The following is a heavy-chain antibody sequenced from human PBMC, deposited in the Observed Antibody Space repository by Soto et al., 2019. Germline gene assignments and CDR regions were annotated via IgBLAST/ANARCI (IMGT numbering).Heavy chain of an antibody. CDR3: ARDGGDGYCSGGSCYSHGMDV. D-gene: IGHD2-15*01. CDR2: IGTAGDT. J-gene: IGHJ6*02. CDR1: GFTFSSYD. V-gene: IGHV3-13*01. Sequence: EVQLVESGGGLVQPGGSLRLSCAASGFTFSSYDMHWVRQATGKGLEWASAIGTAGDTYYPGSVKGRFTISRENAKNSLYLQMNSLRAEDTAVYYCARDGGDGYCSGGSCYSHGMDVWGQGTTVTVSS.